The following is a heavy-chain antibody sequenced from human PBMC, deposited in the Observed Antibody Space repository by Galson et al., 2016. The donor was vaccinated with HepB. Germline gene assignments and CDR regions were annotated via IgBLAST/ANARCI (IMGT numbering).Heavy chain of an antibody. CDR1: GDAILSASYHY. D-gene: IGHD3-16*01. CDR3: ARELGS. CDR2: IYTTGST. J-gene: IGHJ5*02. V-gene: IGHV4-61*02. Sequence: TLSLTCTVSGDAILSASYHYWSWIRQPVGKGLEWVGLIYTTGSTNYNPSLKSRVTISLDTSKNQSSLELRSVTAADTAIYYCARELGSWGQGTLVTVPS.